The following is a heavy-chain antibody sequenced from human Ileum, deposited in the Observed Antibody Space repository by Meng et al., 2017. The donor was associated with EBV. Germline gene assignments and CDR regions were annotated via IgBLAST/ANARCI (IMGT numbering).Heavy chain of an antibody. CDR2: IYYTGST. CDR3: ARGDDSNGYGDS. D-gene: IGHD3-22*01. Sequence: QLKGSGRGMVKPSETLFLSCSVSGGSIGSYYWSWIRQPPGKGLEWIGFIYYTGSTNYNPSLGSRVTISFDPAKTQFSLNLISVTAADTAVYYCARGDDSNGYGDSWGQGTLVTVSS. J-gene: IGHJ4*02. V-gene: IGHV4-59*01. CDR1: GGSIGSYY.